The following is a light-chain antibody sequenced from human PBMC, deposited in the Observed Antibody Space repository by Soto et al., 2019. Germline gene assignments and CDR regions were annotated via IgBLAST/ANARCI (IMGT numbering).Light chain of an antibody. CDR2: GAS. Sequence: VLTQSPGTLSLSPGERATISCRASQSISSSYLAWYQHKPGQAPRLLIYGASSRATGIPHRFSGSGSGTDFTFTIRRLEPEDCGVYYCQQYGGSPPYTFGQGTRLEIK. CDR1: QSISSSY. J-gene: IGKJ2*01. V-gene: IGKV3-20*01. CDR3: QQYGGSPPYT.